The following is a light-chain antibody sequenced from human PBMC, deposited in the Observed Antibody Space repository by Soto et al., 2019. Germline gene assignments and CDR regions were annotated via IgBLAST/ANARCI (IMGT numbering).Light chain of an antibody. CDR1: ESINNW. Sequence: DIQMTQSPSTLSASVGDIVTITCRASESINNWVAGYQQKPGKAPKFLIYDASTLESGVPSRFSGSASGTEFTLSISSLQPDDFATYYCQQYDKYPRTFGEGTRVEIK. J-gene: IGKJ4*01. CDR3: QQYDKYPRT. V-gene: IGKV1-5*01. CDR2: DAS.